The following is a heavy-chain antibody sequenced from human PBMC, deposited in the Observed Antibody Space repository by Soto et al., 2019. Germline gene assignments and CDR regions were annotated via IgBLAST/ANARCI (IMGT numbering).Heavy chain of an antibody. CDR3: ARGVGGRSSCYYDY. Sequence: SETMALICAVYGASFSGYYWSWKRQTPGKGLEWIGEIHDSGSPNYNPSLKSRLIISVDTSRNQFSLKLSSVTAADTAGYYCARGVGGRSSCYYDYWGHGTQVTVSS. CDR1: GASFSGYY. D-gene: IGHD6-13*01. CDR2: IHDSGSP. V-gene: IGHV4-34*01. J-gene: IGHJ4*01.